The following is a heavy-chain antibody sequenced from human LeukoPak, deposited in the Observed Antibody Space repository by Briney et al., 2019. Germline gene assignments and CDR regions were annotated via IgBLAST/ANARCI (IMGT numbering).Heavy chain of an antibody. CDR1: GGSISSGGYS. Sequence: PSETLSLTCAVSGGSISSGGYSWSWIRQPPGKGLEWIGYIYHSGSTYYNPSLKSRVTISVDRSKNQFSLKPSSVTAADTAVYYCARGSGYCSSTSCYHNWFDPWGQGTLVTVSS. V-gene: IGHV4-30-2*01. CDR3: ARGSGYCSSTSCYHNWFDP. D-gene: IGHD2-2*03. CDR2: IYHSGST. J-gene: IGHJ5*02.